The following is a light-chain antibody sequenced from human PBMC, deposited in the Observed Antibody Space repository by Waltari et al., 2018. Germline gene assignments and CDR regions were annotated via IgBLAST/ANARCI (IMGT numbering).Light chain of an antibody. Sequence: IMLTQSPGTLSLSPGERATLSCRASQSISRYLAWYQQKPGQAPRLLIYGASTRATDIPDRCSGSGSGTDFSLTISGLEPEDSAVYYCQHHFRLPATFGQGTKVEIK. CDR1: QSISRY. J-gene: IGKJ1*01. V-gene: IGKV3-20*01. CDR2: GAS. CDR3: QHHFRLPAT.